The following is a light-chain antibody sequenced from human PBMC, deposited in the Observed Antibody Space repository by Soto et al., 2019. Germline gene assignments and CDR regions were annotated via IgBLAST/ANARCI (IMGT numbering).Light chain of an antibody. J-gene: IGKJ1*01. CDR2: GAS. CDR3: QQYGSSPRT. Sequence: PGERATLSCRASQSLSSNYLACYQQKPGQAPRLLIYGASSRATGIPDRFSGSGSGTDFSLTISRLEPEDFAVYYCQQYGSSPRTFGQGTKV. CDR1: QSLSSNY. V-gene: IGKV3-20*01.